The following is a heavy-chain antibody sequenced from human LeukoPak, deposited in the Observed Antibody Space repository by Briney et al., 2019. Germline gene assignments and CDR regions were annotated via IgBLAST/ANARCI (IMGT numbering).Heavy chain of an antibody. CDR1: GFTFSSYW. D-gene: IGHD2-15*01. CDR2: ISWNSGSI. V-gene: IGHV3-9*01. CDR3: AKDSRVAATTQYFQH. Sequence: GGSLRLSCAASGFTFSSYWINWVRQAPGKGLEWVSGISWNSGSIGYADSVKGRFTISRDNAKNSLYLQMNSLRAEDTALYYCAKDSRVAATTQYFQHWGQGTPVTVSS. J-gene: IGHJ1*01.